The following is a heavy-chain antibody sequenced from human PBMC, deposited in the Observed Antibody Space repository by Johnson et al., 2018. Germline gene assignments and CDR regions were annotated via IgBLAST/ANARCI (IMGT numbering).Heavy chain of an antibody. CDR1: GFTFSNYW. CDR3: VRTVNIDWRNAFHI. Sequence: EVQLVESGGGLVQPGGSLRLSCAASGFTFSNYWMHWVRQASGKGLVWVSRINPDGSNIGYADSVKGRFAISRDKAKNTLYRQMDSLRGEDTAVYYCVRTVNIDWRNAFHIWGQGTMVTVSS. CDR2: INPDGSNI. D-gene: IGHD3-9*01. V-gene: IGHV3-74*02. J-gene: IGHJ3*02.